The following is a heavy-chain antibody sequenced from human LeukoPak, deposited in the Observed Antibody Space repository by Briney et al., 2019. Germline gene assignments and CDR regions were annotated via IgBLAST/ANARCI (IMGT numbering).Heavy chain of an antibody. D-gene: IGHD2-2*01. CDR1: GYTFTNYG. V-gene: IGHV1-18*01. Sequence: ASVKVSCKASGYTFTNYGISWVRQAPGQGLEWMGWISAYNGNTNYAQKLQGRVTMTTDTSTSTAYMELRSLRSDDTAVYYCARASDVVVPAALSSWGQGTLVTVSS. CDR3: ARASDVVVPAALSS. J-gene: IGHJ5*02. CDR2: ISAYNGNT.